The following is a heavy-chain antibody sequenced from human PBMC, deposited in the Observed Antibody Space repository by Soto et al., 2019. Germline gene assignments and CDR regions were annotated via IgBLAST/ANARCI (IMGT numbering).Heavy chain of an antibody. CDR2: INAGNGNT. J-gene: IGHJ1*01. V-gene: IGHV1-3*01. D-gene: IGHD2-15*01. CDR3: AATKGCSGGSCYSREYFQH. CDR1: GYTFTSYA. Sequence: ASVKVSCKASGYTFTSYAMHWVRQAPGQRLEWMGWINAGNGNTKYSQKFQGRVTITRDTSASTAYMELSSLRSEDTAVYYCAATKGCSGGSCYSREYFQHWGQGTLVTVSS.